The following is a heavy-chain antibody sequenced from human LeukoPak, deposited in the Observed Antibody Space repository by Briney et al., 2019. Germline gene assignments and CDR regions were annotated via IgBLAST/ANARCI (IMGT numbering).Heavy chain of an antibody. D-gene: IGHD2-2*01. CDR1: GFTFSSIW. V-gene: IGHV3-7*04. CDR2: IRQDGSEK. J-gene: IGHJ3*02. CDR3: ARDMRGDGFDI. Sequence: GGSLILSCAASGFTFSSIWMTWVRQAPGKGLEWVANIRQDGSEKYYVDSVEGRFTISRDNARKSLFLQMNSLRVEDTAVYYCARDMRGDGFDIWGQGTMVTVSS.